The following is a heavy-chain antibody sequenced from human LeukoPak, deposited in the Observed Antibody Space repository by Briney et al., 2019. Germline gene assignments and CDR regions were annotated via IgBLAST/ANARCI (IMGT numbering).Heavy chain of an antibody. CDR3: ARRLDRCHYDFGSGYCDAFVS. CDR2: ISSSSSYI. Sequence: PGGSLRLSCAASGFTFSSYSMNWVRQAPGKGLECVSSISSSSSYIYYADSVKGRFTISRDNAKNSLYLQMNSLRAEDTAVYYCARRLDRCHYDFGSGYCDAFVSCVQGTIVTVSS. V-gene: IGHV3-21*01. J-gene: IGHJ3*02. CDR1: GFTFSSYS. D-gene: IGHD3-3*01.